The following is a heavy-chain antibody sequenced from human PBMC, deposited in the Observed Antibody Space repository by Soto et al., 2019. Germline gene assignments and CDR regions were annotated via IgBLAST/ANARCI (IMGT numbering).Heavy chain of an antibody. CDR2: IYYSGST. V-gene: IGHV4-30-4*01. Sequence: SETLSLTCSVSGGSISSGDYYWSWIRQPPGKGLEWIGYIYYSGSTYYNPSLKSRVTISVDTSKNQFSLKLSPVTAADTAVYYCARDGSNGSVWYNWFDPWGQGSLVTVSS. CDR3: ARDGSNGSVWYNWFDP. CDR1: GGSISSGDYY. J-gene: IGHJ5*02. D-gene: IGHD3-16*01.